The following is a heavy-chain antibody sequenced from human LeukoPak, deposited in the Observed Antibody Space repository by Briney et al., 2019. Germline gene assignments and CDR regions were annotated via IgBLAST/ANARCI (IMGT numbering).Heavy chain of an antibody. J-gene: IGHJ2*01. CDR3: ARRPYWYFDL. V-gene: IGHV4-59*08. CDR1: GGSISSYY. Sequence: PSETLSLTCTVSGGSISSYYWSWIRQPPGKGLEWIGYIYYSGSTKYNPSLKSRVTISVDTSKNQFSLKLSSVTAADTAVYYCARRPYWYFDLWGRGTLVTVSS. CDR2: IYYSGST.